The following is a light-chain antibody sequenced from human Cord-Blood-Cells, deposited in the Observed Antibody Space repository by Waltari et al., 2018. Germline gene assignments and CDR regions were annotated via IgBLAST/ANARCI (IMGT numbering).Light chain of an antibody. Sequence: DLQMTQSPSSPSASLGDSITITCRASQSISSYLNWYQQKPGKAPKLLIYAASSLQSGVPSRFSGSGSGTDFTLTISSLQPEDFATYYCQQSYSTPRTFGQGTKVEIK. CDR1: QSISSY. CDR3: QQSYSTPRT. CDR2: AAS. V-gene: IGKV1-39*01. J-gene: IGKJ1*01.